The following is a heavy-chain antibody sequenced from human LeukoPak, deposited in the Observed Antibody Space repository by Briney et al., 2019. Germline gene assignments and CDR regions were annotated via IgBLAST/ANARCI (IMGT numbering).Heavy chain of an antibody. Sequence: GASVKVSCKASGGTFSRYAIGWVRQAPRRGLEWMGGIIPMFGIANYAQKFQGRVTITADESTSTAYMELSSLRSEDTAVYYCARDRPYTGGWRGFDYWGQGTLVTVSS. J-gene: IGHJ4*02. D-gene: IGHD6-19*01. CDR1: GGTFSRYA. V-gene: IGHV1-69*13. CDR2: IIPMFGIA. CDR3: ARDRPYTGGWRGFDY.